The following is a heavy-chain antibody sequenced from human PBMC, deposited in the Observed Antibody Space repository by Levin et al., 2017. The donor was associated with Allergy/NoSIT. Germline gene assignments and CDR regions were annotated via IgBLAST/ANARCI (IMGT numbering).Heavy chain of an antibody. CDR3: AKVKHRASWNSFDY. D-gene: IGHD1-1*01. CDR2: ISDTAGST. J-gene: IGHJ4*02. CDR1: GFTFTSYA. Sequence: GGSLRLSCAASGFTFTSYAMAWVRQDPGRGLECVSVISDTAGSTFYADAAKGRFTMSRDNSKNTVYLQMNSLRADDTALYYCAKVKHRASWNSFDYWGQGTLVTVSS. V-gene: IGHV3-23*01.